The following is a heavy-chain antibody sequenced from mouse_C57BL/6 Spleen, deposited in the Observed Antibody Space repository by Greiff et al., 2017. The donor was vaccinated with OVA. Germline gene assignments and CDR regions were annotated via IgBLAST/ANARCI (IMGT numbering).Heavy chain of an antibody. CDR3: ANSNYLYYAMDY. V-gene: IGHV1-82*01. D-gene: IGHD2-5*01. Sequence: QVQLQQSGPELVKPGASAKISCKASGYAFSSSWMNWVKQRPGKGLEWIGRIYPGDGDTNDNGKFKGKATLTEDKSSSTADMQLSSLTSEDSAVYFCANSNYLYYAMDYWGQGTSVTVSS. J-gene: IGHJ4*01. CDR1: GYAFSSSW. CDR2: IYPGDGDT.